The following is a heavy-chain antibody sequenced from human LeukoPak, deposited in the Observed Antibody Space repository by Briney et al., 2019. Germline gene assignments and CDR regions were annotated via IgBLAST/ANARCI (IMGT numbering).Heavy chain of an antibody. V-gene: IGHV3-30*02. D-gene: IGHD2-8*01. CDR3: AKDKGVTSFDY. CDR2: IRHDGSNT. Sequence: PGGSLRLSCAASGLSFSRSGMHWVRQTPGKGLEWVAFIRHDGSNTYYVDSVKGRFTISRDNSKNTVSLQMNSLRPEDTAVYYCAKDKGVTSFDYWGQGTLVTDSS. CDR1: GLSFSRSG. J-gene: IGHJ4*02.